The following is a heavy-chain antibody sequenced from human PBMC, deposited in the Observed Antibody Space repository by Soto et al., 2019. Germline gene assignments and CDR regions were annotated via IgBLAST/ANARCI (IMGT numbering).Heavy chain of an antibody. CDR3: ARQMEDIAARRLRYYYGMDV. CDR2: IIPIFGTA. CDR1: GGTFSSYA. Sequence: QVQLVQSGAEVKKPGSSVKVSCKASGGTFSSYAISWVRQAPGQGLEWMGGIIPIFGTANYAQKFQGRVTITADESTSTGYMELSSLRSEDTAVYYCARQMEDIAARRLRYYYGMDVWGQGTTVTVSS. V-gene: IGHV1-69*01. J-gene: IGHJ6*02. D-gene: IGHD6-6*01.